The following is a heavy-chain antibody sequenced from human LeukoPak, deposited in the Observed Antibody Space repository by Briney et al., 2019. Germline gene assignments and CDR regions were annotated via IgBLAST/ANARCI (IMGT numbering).Heavy chain of an antibody. D-gene: IGHD2-15*01. CDR2: IIWNGAST. Sequence: GGSLRLSCAASGFTFDNLGMTWVRQVPGKGLEWVAGIIWNGASTVYADSVRGRFTISRDNAKNSLYLQMNSLRAEDTALYYCARAVCPTIKCCHSPYFMDVWAKGPTDNVS. V-gene: IGHV3-20*04. J-gene: IGHJ6*03. CDR1: GFTFDNLG. CDR3: ARAVCPTIKCCHSPYFMDV.